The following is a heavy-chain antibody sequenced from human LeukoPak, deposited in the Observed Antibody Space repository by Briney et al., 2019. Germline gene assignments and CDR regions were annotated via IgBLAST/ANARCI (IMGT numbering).Heavy chain of an antibody. Sequence: GGSLKTSCKGFGYSFTSFWIGWVRQMPGKGLEWMGIIYPGGSETSYSPSFQGQVTIAADRSISTAYLQWSSLKASDTAMYYCAIRYCSSTSCYFNSFDYWGQGTLVTVSS. J-gene: IGHJ4*02. D-gene: IGHD2-2*01. CDR2: IYPGGSET. CDR3: AIRYCSSTSCYFNSFDY. CDR1: GYSFTSFW. V-gene: IGHV5-51*01.